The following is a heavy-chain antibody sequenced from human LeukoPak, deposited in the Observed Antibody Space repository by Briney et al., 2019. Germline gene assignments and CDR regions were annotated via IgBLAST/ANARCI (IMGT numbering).Heavy chain of an antibody. CDR3: AKDTRIAVAGLDY. CDR2: ISYDGSNK. Sequence: GGSLRLSCAASGFTFSSYGMHWVRQAPGKGLEWVAVISYDGSNKYYADSVKGRFTISRDNSKNTLYLQMNSLRAEDTAVYYCAKDTRIAVAGLDYWGQGTLVTVSS. D-gene: IGHD6-19*01. CDR1: GFTFSSYG. J-gene: IGHJ4*02. V-gene: IGHV3-30*18.